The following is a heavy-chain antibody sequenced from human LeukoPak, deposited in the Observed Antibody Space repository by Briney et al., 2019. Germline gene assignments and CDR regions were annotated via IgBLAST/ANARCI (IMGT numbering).Heavy chain of an antibody. CDR1: GFTFSSYA. V-gene: IGHV3-23*01. D-gene: IGHD6-13*01. CDR2: ISGSGRRT. J-gene: IGHJ6*02. Sequence: GGSLRLSCAASGFTFSSYAMSWVRQAPGKGLEWVSGISGSGRRTYYADSVKGRFTISRDNSKNTLYLQMSTLKGEDTAVYYCATAQPPSSWPYHYYYGLDVWGLGTTVTVSS. CDR3: ATAQPPSSWPYHYYYGLDV.